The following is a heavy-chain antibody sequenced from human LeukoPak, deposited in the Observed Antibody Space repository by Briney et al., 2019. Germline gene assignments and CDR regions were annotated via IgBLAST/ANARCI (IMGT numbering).Heavy chain of an antibody. D-gene: IGHD2-15*01. CDR2: ISSSSSYI. V-gene: IGHV3-21*01. CDR3: ARDQGVYCSGGSCTAFDI. CDR1: GFTFSSYS. J-gene: IGHJ3*02. Sequence: GGSLRLSCAASGFTFSSYSMNWVRQAPGKGLGWVSSISSSSSYIYYADSVKGRFTISRDNAKNSLYLQMNSLRAEDTAVYYCARDQGVYCSGGSCTAFDIWGQGTMVTVSS.